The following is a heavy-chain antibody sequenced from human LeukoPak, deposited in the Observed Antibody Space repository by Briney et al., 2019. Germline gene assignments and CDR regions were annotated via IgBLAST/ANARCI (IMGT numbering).Heavy chain of an antibody. Sequence: GGSLRLSCAASGFTFSSYGMHWVRQAPGKGLEWVAVISYDGSNKYYADSVKGRFTISRDNSKNTLYLQMNSLRAEDAAVYYCAKLDSEGYFDYWGQGTLVTVSS. V-gene: IGHV3-30*18. CDR1: GFTFSSYG. D-gene: IGHD3-22*01. CDR2: ISYDGSNK. CDR3: AKLDSEGYFDY. J-gene: IGHJ4*02.